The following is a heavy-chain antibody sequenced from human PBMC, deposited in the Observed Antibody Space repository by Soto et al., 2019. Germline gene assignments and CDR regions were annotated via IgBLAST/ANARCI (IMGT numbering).Heavy chain of an antibody. CDR1: GGSFSGYY. V-gene: IGHV4-34*01. J-gene: IGHJ4*02. CDR2: INHSGST. CDR3: ARAAPRYCSGGSCYSGGDY. Sequence: SETLSLTCAVYGGSFSGYYWSWIRQPPGKGLEWIGEINHSGSTNYNPSLKSRVTISVDTSKNQLSLKLSSVTAADTAVYYCARAAPRYCSGGSCYSGGDYWGQGTLVTVS. D-gene: IGHD2-15*01.